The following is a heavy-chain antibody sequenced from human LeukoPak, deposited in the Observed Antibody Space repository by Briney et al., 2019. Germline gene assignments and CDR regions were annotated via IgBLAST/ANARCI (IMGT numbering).Heavy chain of an antibody. J-gene: IGHJ2*01. D-gene: IGHD6-13*01. CDR2: INSDGSST. V-gene: IGHV3-74*03. CDR3: ASRWWYFDL. Sequence: GGSLRLSCAASGFAFRSDWMHWVRQAPGKGLVWVSRINSDGSSTTYADSVKGRFTISRDNAKNTLYLQMNSLRAEDTALYYCASRWWYFDLWGRGTLVTVSS. CDR1: GFAFRSDW.